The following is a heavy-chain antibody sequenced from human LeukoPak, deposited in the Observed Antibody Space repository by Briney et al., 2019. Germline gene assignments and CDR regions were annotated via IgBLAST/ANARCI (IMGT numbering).Heavy chain of an antibody. CDR3: ARDLTGARDY. J-gene: IGHJ4*02. Sequence: GGSLRLSCAASGFTFSTNWMHWLRQAPGKGLVWVSRIDTVGAITSYADSVKGRFTISRDNAKNTLFLQMNSLRPEDTAVYYCARDLTGARDYWGKGTLVTVSS. CDR2: IDTVGAIT. CDR1: GFTFSTNW. D-gene: IGHD3-9*01. V-gene: IGHV3-74*03.